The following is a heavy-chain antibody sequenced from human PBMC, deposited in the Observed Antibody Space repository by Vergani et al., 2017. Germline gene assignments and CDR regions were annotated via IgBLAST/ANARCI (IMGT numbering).Heavy chain of an antibody. Sequence: QVQLVESGGGVVQPGRSLRLSCAASGFTFSSYAMHWVRQAPGKGLEWVAVISYDGSNKYYADSVKGRFTISRDNSKNTLYLQMNSLRGDDTAVYYCARETRDTPSSLDYWGQGTLVTVSS. CDR1: GFTFSSYA. V-gene: IGHV3-30-3*01. J-gene: IGHJ4*02. CDR3: ARETRDTPSSLDY. D-gene: IGHD5-24*01. CDR2: ISYDGSNK.